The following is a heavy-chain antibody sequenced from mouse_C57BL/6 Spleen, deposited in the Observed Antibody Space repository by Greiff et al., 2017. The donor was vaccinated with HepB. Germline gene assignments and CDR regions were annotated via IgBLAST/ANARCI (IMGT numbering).Heavy chain of an antibody. Sequence: VQLQQSGAELVKPGASVKISCKASGYAFSSYWMNWVKQRPGKGLEWIGQIYPGDGDTNYNGKFKGKATLTADKSSSTAYMQLSSLTSEDSAVYFCARGDYGSSPGAYWGQGTLVTVSA. J-gene: IGHJ3*01. CDR2: IYPGDGDT. V-gene: IGHV1-80*01. D-gene: IGHD1-1*01. CDR3: ARGDYGSSPGAY. CDR1: GYAFSSYW.